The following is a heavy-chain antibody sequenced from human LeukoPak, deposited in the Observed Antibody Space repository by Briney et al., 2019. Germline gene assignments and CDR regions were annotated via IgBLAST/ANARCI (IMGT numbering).Heavy chain of an antibody. V-gene: IGHV1-2*06. CDR3: ARDYCSSTSCLFDY. CDR1: GYTFTGYH. D-gene: IGHD2-2*01. CDR2: INPNSGDT. J-gene: IGHJ4*02. Sequence: GASVTVSCRASGYTFTGYHIHWARQAPGQGLEWMGRINPNSGDTNYAQNFQGRVTMTRDTSINTAYMELSRLRSDDTAVYYCARDYCSSTSCLFDYWGQGTLVTVSS.